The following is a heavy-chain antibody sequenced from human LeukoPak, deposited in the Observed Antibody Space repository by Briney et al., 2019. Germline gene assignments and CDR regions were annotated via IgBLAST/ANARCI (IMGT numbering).Heavy chain of an antibody. J-gene: IGHJ4*02. Sequence: ASVKVSCKASGYTFTGYYMHWVRQAPGQGLEWMGWINPNSGGPNYAQKFQGRVTMTRDTSISTAYMELSRLRSDDTAVYYCARSRSRDCSSTSCYSYGLDYWGQGTLVTVSS. V-gene: IGHV1-2*02. CDR1: GYTFTGYY. D-gene: IGHD2-2*01. CDR2: INPNSGGP. CDR3: ARSRSRDCSSTSCYSYGLDY.